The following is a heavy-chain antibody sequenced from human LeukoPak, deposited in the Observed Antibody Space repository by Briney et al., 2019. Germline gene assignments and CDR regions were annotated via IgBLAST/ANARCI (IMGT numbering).Heavy chain of an antibody. Sequence: SETLSLTCAVSGGSMSSSNWWSWVRQPPGKGLEWIGEIYHSGSTNYNPSLKGRVTISVDTSKNQFSLKLSSVTAADTAVYYCARVPRIGQLMYYYYYMDVWGKGTTVTVSS. V-gene: IGHV4-4*02. CDR1: GGSMSSSNW. CDR2: IYHSGST. J-gene: IGHJ6*03. CDR3: ARVPRIGQLMYYYYYMDV. D-gene: IGHD6-6*01.